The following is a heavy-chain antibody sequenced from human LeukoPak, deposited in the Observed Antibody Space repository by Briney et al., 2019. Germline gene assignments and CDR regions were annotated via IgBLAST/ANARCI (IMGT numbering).Heavy chain of an antibody. Sequence: GGSLRLSCAASGFTFSSYQMNWVRQAPGKGLEWVSYISSSGSTIYYADSVKGRFTISRDNAKNSLYLQMNSLRAEDTAVYYCARDTRRRVYYGSGDSDYWGQGALVTVSS. CDR2: ISSSGSTI. D-gene: IGHD3-10*01. CDR3: ARDTRRRVYYGSGDSDY. CDR1: GFTFSSYQ. V-gene: IGHV3-48*03. J-gene: IGHJ4*02.